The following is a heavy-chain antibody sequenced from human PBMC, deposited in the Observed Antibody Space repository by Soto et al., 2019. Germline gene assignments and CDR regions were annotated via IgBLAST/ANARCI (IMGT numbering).Heavy chain of an antibody. CDR2: ISSSGSTI. CDR1: GFTFSSYE. V-gene: IGHV3-48*03. D-gene: IGHD1-26*01. J-gene: IGHJ5*02. CDR3: ARGPVGATNWFDP. Sequence: GGSLRLSCAASGFTFSSYEMNWVRQAPGKGLEWVSYISSSGSTIYYADSVKGRFTISRDNAKNSLYLQMNSLRAEDTAVYYCARGPVGATNWFDPWGQGTLATVSS.